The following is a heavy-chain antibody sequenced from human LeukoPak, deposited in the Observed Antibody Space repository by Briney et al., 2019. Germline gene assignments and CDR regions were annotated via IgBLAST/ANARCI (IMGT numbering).Heavy chain of an antibody. Sequence: ASVKVSCKVSGYTLTELSMHWVRQAPGKGLEWMGGFDPEDGETIYAQKFQGRVTMTEDTSTDTAYMKLSSLRSEDTAVYYCATELPRYSSFKYYYYGMDVWGQGTTVTVSS. J-gene: IGHJ6*02. V-gene: IGHV1-24*01. D-gene: IGHD6-19*01. CDR2: FDPEDGET. CDR1: GYTLTELS. CDR3: ATELPRYSSFKYYYYGMDV.